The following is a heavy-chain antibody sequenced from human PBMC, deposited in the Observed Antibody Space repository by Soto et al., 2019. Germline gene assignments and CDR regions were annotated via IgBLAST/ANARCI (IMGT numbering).Heavy chain of an antibody. J-gene: IGHJ4*02. Sequence: QVQLQESGPGLVKPSETLSLTCTVSGGSISSYYWSWIRQPPGKGLEWIGYIYYSGSTNYNPSLKSRVTISVDTSNIPYSLKLSSVTAADTAVYYCARRWGAAFDFWGQGTLVTVSS. CDR1: GGSISSYY. CDR2: IYYSGST. CDR3: ARRWGAAFDF. D-gene: IGHD1-26*01. V-gene: IGHV4-59*08.